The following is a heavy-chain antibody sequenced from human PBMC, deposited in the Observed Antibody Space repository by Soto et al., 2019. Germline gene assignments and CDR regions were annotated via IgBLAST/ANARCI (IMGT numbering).Heavy chain of an antibody. Sequence: TLSLTCSISCASISSGTGYSTLIDQLPGKDLEWLGYIYSSGSTYYNPSLRSRIIISVDTSLNQFSLQLDSVTAADTAVYYCARVLVASGGINDAFDIWGQGTVVT. CDR3: ARVLVASGGINDAFDI. V-gene: IGHV4-31*03. CDR2: IYSSGST. CDR1: CASISSGTGY. D-gene: IGHD1-26*01. J-gene: IGHJ3*02.